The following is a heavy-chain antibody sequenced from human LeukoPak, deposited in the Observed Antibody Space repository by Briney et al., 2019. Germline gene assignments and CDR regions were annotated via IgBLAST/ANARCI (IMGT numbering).Heavy chain of an antibody. CDR3: ARDYNGVWCENPPKNKPGGDCYSNAFDI. CDR1: GYTFTSYG. CDR2: IIPIFGTA. Sequence: GASVKVSCKASGYTFTSYGINWVRQATGQGLEWMGGIIPIFGTANYAQKFQGRVTITADESTSTAYMELSSLRSEDTAVYYCARDYNGVWCENPPKNKPGGDCYSNAFDIWGQGTMVTVSS. D-gene: IGHD2-21*02. V-gene: IGHV1-69*13. J-gene: IGHJ3*02.